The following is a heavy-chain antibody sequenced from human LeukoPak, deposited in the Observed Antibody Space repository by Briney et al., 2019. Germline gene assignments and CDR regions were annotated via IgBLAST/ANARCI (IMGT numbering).Heavy chain of an antibody. D-gene: IGHD5-12*01. Sequence: GASVKVSCKASGYPLSGHYMHWVRQAPGQGLEWMAWIDPKSGIRKSARRLQGRVTMTTDTSISTAYMELGNLTSDDTAVYYCARPHSGYDEGNFDHWGQGTLVTVSS. CDR1: GYPLSGHY. J-gene: IGHJ4*02. V-gene: IGHV1-2*02. CDR2: IDPKSGIR. CDR3: ARPHSGYDEGNFDH.